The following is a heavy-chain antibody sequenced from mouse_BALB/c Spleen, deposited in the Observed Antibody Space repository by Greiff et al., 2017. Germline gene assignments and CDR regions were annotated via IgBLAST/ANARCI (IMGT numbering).Heavy chain of an antibody. CDR2: ISYDGSN. D-gene: IGHD1-1*02. CDR3: ASHYQGYAMDY. J-gene: IGHJ4*01. CDR1: GYSITSGYY. V-gene: IGHV3-6*02. Sequence: DVKLQESGPGLVKPSQSLSLTCSVTGYSITSGYYWNWIRQFPGNKLEWMGYISYDGSNNYNPSLKNRISITRDTSKNQFFLKLNSVTTEDTATYYCASHYQGYAMDYWGQGTSVTVSS.